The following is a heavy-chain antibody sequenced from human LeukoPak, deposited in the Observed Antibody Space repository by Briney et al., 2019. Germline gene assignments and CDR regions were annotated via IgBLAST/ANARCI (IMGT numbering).Heavy chain of an antibody. Sequence: SETLSLTCTVSGGSISSYYWSWIRQPPGKGLEWIGYIYYSGSTNYNPSLKSRVTISVDTSKNQFSLKLSSVTAADTAVYYCAGADTRVGELFIWGPGTLGTVSS. D-gene: IGHD3-10*02. CDR1: GGSISSYY. V-gene: IGHV4-59*01. CDR2: IYYSGST. J-gene: IGHJ1*01. CDR3: AGADTRVGELFI.